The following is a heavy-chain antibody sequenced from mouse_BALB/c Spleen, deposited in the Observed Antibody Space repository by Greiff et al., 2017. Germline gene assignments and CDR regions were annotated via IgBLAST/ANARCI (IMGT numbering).Heavy chain of an antibody. Sequence: QVTLKESGPGLLQPSQTLSLTCSFSGFSLSTSGMGVSWIRQPSGKGLEWLAHNYWDDDKRYNPSLKSRLTISNDTSRNLVFLKINSVDTAATATYYFARRAKLYFDYWGQGTTLTVAS. CDR3: ARRAKLYFDY. V-gene: IGHV8-12*01. J-gene: IGHJ2*01. CDR1: GFSLSTSGMG. CDR2: NYWDDDK. D-gene: IGHD4-1*01.